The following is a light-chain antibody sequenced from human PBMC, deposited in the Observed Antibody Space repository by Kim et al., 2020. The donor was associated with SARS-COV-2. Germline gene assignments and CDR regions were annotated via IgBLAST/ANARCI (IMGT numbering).Light chain of an antibody. V-gene: IGKV1-17*01. CDR3: LQHNSYPIT. J-gene: IGKJ5*01. Sequence: DIQMTQSPSSLSASEGDRVTITCRASQDIRNDLGWYQQSPGRAPKRLIYGASSLQSGVPSRFSGSGSGTEFTLTISSLQPEDFATYFCLQHNSYPITCGQGTRLEIK. CDR2: GAS. CDR1: QDIRND.